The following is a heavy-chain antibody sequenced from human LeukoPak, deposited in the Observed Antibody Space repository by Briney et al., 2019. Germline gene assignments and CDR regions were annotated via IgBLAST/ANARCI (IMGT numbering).Heavy chain of an antibody. CDR3: ASPPSVVPAAEYYFDY. D-gene: IGHD2-2*01. Sequence: SVKVSCKASGGTFSSYAISWVRQAPGQGFEWMGGIIPIFGTASYAQKFQGRVTITADKSTSTAYMELSSLRSEDTAVYYCASPPSVVPAAEYYFDYWGQGTLVTVSS. J-gene: IGHJ4*02. CDR1: GGTFSSYA. V-gene: IGHV1-69*06. CDR2: IIPIFGTA.